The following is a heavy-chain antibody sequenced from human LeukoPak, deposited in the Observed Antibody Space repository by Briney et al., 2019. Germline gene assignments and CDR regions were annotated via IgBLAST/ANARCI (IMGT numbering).Heavy chain of an antibody. Sequence: ASVKVSCKASGYTFTGYYMHWVRQAPGQGLEWMGWINPNSGGTNYAQKFQGRVTMTRDTSISTAYMELSRLRSDDTAVYYCARGVLSTSSWFDPLGQGTLVTVSS. J-gene: IGHJ5*02. D-gene: IGHD3-16*01. CDR1: GYTFTGYY. V-gene: IGHV1-2*02. CDR2: INPNSGGT. CDR3: ARGVLSTSSWFDP.